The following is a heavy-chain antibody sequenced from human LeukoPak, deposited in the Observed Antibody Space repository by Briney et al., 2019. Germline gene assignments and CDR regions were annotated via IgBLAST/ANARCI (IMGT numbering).Heavy chain of an antibody. CDR1: GFTFNNYA. D-gene: IGHD3-22*01. V-gene: IGHV3-23*01. J-gene: IGHJ4*02. CDR3: AKAFRPMIVVIPSDY. CDR2: ISGSGGST. Sequence: GGSLRLSCAASGFTFNNYAMSWVRQAPGKGLEWVSAISGSGGSTYYADSVKGRFTISRDDSKNTLYLQMNSLRAEDTAVYYCAKAFRPMIVVIPSDYWGQGTLVTVSS.